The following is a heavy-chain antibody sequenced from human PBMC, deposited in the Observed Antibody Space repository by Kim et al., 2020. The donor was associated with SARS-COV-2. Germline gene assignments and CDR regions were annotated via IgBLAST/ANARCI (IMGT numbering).Heavy chain of an antibody. CDR3: ARPSSRHFDF. V-gene: IGHV3-33*05. J-gene: IGHJ4*02. CDR1: GFIFRNFG. D-gene: IGHD6-6*01. CDR2: ISNDGTTA. Sequence: GGFLRLSCAASGFIFRNFGMHWVRQAPGKGLEWVAFISNDGTTAIYADSVRGRFTISSDYSENKLYLQMDSLSAGDTAVYYCARPSSRHFDFWGQGTLVT.